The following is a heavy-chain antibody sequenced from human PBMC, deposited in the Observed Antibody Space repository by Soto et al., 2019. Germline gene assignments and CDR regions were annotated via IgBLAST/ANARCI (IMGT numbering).Heavy chain of an antibody. CDR1: GFTFSSYA. Sequence: EVQLLESGGGLVQPGGSLRLSCAASGFTFSSYAMTWVRQAPGKGLEWVSGISDSGGSTNYADSVKGRFTISRDKSRNTLYLLMNSLRAEDTAVYYCAKDRATIFGVVWKYGMVVWGQGTTVSVSS. V-gene: IGHV3-23*01. J-gene: IGHJ6*02. CDR2: ISDSGGST. CDR3: AKDRATIFGVVWKYGMVV. D-gene: IGHD3-3*01.